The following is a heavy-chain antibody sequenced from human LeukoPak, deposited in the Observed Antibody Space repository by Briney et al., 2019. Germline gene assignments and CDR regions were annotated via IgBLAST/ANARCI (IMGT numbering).Heavy chain of an antibody. V-gene: IGHV3-21*01. Sequence: SGGSLRLSCAASGFTFSSYSMNWVRQAPGKGLEWVSSISSSSSYIYYADSVKGRFTISRDSAKNSLYLQMNSLRAEDTAVYYCARAHSSSLAWFDPWGQGTLVTVSS. D-gene: IGHD6-13*01. CDR2: ISSSSSYI. J-gene: IGHJ5*02. CDR3: ARAHSSSLAWFDP. CDR1: GFTFSSYS.